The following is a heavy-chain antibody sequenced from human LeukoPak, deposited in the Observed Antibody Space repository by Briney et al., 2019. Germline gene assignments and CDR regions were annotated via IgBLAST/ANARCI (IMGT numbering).Heavy chain of an antibody. V-gene: IGHV3-64D*06. CDR1: GFTFSGYA. D-gene: IGHD6-19*01. Sequence: PGGSLRLSCSASGFTFSGYAMYWVRQAPGKGLECVSAVSSDGGSTYYAVSVKGRFTISRDNSKNTLYLQISSLRAEDTAVYYCVKVLCSGCQTFDYWDQGTLVTVSS. CDR2: VSSDGGST. J-gene: IGHJ4*02. CDR3: VKVLCSGCQTFDY.